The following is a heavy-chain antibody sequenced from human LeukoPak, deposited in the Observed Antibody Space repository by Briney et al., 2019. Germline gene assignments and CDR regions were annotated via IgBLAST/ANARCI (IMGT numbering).Heavy chain of an antibody. CDR2: IKSKTDGGTT. CDR3: TTDRGGYCSGGSCYYLDY. CDR1: GFTFSNAW. V-gene: IGHV3-15*01. J-gene: IGHJ4*02. Sequence: GGSLRLSCAASGFTFSNAWMSWVRQAPGKGLEWVGRIKSKTDGGTTDYAAPVKGRFTISRDDSKNTLYLQMNSLKTEDTAVYYCTTDRGGYCSGGSCYYLDYWGQGTLVTVSS. D-gene: IGHD2-15*01.